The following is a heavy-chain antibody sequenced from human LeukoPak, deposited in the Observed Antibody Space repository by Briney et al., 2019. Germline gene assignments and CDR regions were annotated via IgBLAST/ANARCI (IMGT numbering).Heavy chain of an antibody. J-gene: IGHJ3*01. CDR1: GFTFNNAW. CDR2: IKKGSDGGTT. Sequence: GGSLRLSCAASGFTFNNAWMNWVRQAPGKGLEWVGRIKKGSDGGTTDYAAPVKDRFITSRDDSQDTLYLQMNTLKTEDTAVYYCTRDWYHAFDFWGQGTVVTVSS. V-gene: IGHV3-15*07. D-gene: IGHD3-9*01. CDR3: TRDWYHAFDF.